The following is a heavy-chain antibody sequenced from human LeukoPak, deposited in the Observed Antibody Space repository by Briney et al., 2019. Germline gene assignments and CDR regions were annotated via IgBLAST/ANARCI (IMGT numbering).Heavy chain of an antibody. D-gene: IGHD3-22*01. J-gene: IGHJ5*02. CDR3: TTEHLHYYDSSGPERA. CDR1: GFTFSNAW. CDR2: IKSKTDGGTT. V-gene: IGHV3-15*01. Sequence: GGSLRLSCAASGFTFSNAWMSWVRQAPGKGLEWVGRIKSKTDGGTTDYAAPVKGRFTISRDDSKNTLYLQMNSLKTEDTAVYYCTTEHLHYYDSSGPERAWGQGTLVSVSS.